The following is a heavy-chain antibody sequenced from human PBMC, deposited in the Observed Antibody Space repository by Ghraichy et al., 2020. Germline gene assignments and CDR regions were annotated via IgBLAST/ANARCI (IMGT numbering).Heavy chain of an antibody. CDR3: ATEATVTKGPFDY. V-gene: IGHV3-15*01. D-gene: IGHD4-17*01. CDR1: GFTFSNAW. J-gene: IGHJ4*02. Sequence: GGSLRLSCAASGFTFSNAWMSWVRQAPGKGLEWVGRIKSKADGGTTDYAAPLKGTFTLSRDDSKNTLYLQMNSLRTEDTAVYYCATEATVTKGPFDYWGQGTLVIVSS. CDR2: IKSKADGGTT.